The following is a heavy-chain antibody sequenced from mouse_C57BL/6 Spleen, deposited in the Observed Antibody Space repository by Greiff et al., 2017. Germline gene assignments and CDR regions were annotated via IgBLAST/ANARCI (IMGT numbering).Heavy chain of an antibody. V-gene: IGHV1-42*01. D-gene: IGHD1-1*01. J-gene: IGHJ2*01. CDR1: GYSFTGYY. CDR3: ARSGPYYGSSYGDY. Sequence: EVQLQQSGPELVKPGASVKISCKASGYSFTGYYMNWVKQSPEKSLEWIGEINPSTGGTTYNQKFKAKATLTVDKSSSTAYMQLKSLTSEDSAVYYCARSGPYYGSSYGDYWGQGTTLTVSS. CDR2: INPSTGGT.